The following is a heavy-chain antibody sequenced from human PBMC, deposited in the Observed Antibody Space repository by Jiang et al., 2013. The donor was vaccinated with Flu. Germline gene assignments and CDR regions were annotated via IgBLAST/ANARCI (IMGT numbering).Heavy chain of an antibody. CDR3: ARAGATEAFDY. CDR2: IYYSGST. J-gene: IGHJ4*02. CDR1: GGSISSYY. D-gene: IGHD1-26*01. V-gene: IGHV4-59*08. Sequence: SLTCTVSGGSISSYYWSWIRQPPGKGLEWIGYIYYSGSTNYNPSLKSRVTISVDTSKNQFSLKLSSVTAADTAVYYCARAGATEAFDYWGQGTLVTVSS.